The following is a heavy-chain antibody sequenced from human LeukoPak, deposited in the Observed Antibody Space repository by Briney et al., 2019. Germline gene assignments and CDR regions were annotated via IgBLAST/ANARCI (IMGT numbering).Heavy chain of an antibody. CDR3: ARSKYYFDY. D-gene: IGHD2/OR15-2a*01. CDR1: SGSISSDY. J-gene: IGHJ4*02. CDR2: IYYSGTT. V-gene: IGHV4-59*01. Sequence: KPSETLSLTCTVSSGSISSDYWSWIRQPPGKGLEWIGYIYYSGTTNYNPPLKSRVTMSVDTSNKLFTLKLSSVTAADTAVYYCARSKYYFDYWGQGSLVTVSS.